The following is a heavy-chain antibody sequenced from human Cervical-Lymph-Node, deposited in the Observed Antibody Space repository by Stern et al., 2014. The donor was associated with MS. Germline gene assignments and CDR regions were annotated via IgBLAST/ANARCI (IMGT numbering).Heavy chain of an antibody. CDR1: GLTFSSYT. D-gene: IGHD3-9*01. J-gene: IGHJ5*02. CDR3: ATLGTLTGPFEP. V-gene: IGHV3-21*01. CDR2: VSDISTYI. Sequence: EVQLLESGGGLVKPGESLRLSCAASGLTFSSYTMTWVRQAPGQELEWVSSVSDISTYISYDDSVQVRLTISRVNATNSLSLPMNSLRAEDTAVYYCATLGTLTGPFEPWGQGTLVTVSS.